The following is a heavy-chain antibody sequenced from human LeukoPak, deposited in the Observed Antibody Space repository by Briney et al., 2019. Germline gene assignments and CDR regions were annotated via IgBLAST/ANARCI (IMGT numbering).Heavy chain of an antibody. D-gene: IGHD6-13*01. CDR1: GGSISSSSYY. Sequence: SETLSLTCTVSGGSISSSSYYWGWIRQPPGKGLEWIGSIYYSGSTYYNPSLKSRVTISVDTSKNQFSLKLSSVTAADTAVYYCARDPKRIAAAGNHFDYWGQGTLVTVSS. CDR2: IYYSGST. CDR3: ARDPKRIAAAGNHFDY. V-gene: IGHV4-39*07. J-gene: IGHJ4*02.